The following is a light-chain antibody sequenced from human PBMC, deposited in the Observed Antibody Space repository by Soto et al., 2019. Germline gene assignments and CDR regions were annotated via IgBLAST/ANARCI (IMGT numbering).Light chain of an antibody. CDR1: QSVYIS. J-gene: IGKJ1*01. Sequence: EIVMTQSPATLSVSPGERATLSCRASQSVYISVAWYQQKPGQAPRLLIYGASTRATGIPARFSGSGSGTAFTLTISSLQSEDFAVYYCQQYNDWPRTFGQGAKVEIK. CDR3: QQYNDWPRT. CDR2: GAS. V-gene: IGKV3-15*01.